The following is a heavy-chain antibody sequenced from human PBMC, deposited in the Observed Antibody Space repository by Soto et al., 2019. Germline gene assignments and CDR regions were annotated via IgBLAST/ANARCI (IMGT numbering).Heavy chain of an antibody. CDR2: ISGSGGTM. V-gene: IGHV3-11*01. CDR3: ARARGYSYGDFHYGMDV. Sequence: QEQLVESGGGLVKPGGSLTLSCAASGFTFTDHYMTWVRQAPGKGLEWVSYISGSGGTMYYADSVEGRFTISRDNAKNSLYLQMNSLRAEDTAVYYCARARGYSYGDFHYGMDVWGQGTTVNVSS. J-gene: IGHJ6*02. CDR1: GFTFTDHY. D-gene: IGHD5-18*01.